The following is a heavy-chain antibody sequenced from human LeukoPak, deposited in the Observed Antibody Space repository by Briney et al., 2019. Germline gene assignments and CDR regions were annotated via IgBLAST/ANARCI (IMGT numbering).Heavy chain of an antibody. V-gene: IGHV1-46*01. Sequence: GASVKVSCKASGYTFTSYYMHWVRQAPGQGLEWTGIINPSGGSTSYAQKFQGRVTMTRDTSTSTVYMELSSLRSEDTAVYYCAREGQQPGFDPWGQGTLVTVSS. J-gene: IGHJ5*02. D-gene: IGHD6-13*01. CDR1: GYTFTSYY. CDR3: AREGQQPGFDP. CDR2: INPSGGST.